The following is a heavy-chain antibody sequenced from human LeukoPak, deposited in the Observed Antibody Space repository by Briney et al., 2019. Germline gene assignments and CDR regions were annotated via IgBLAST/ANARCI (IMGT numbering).Heavy chain of an antibody. CDR2: FYSSTRT. D-gene: IGHD4-17*01. Sequence: TSETLSLTCTVSGDSLTSGSRYWSWIRQPAGKGLEWIGHFYSSTRTTYNPSLESRVTISGDTAKNQFSLKLGSVTAADTAVYFCARCMSELDYGDYAYYYHMDVWGKGTTVTVSS. J-gene: IGHJ6*04. CDR3: ARCMSELDYGDYAYYYHMDV. V-gene: IGHV4-61*09. CDR1: GDSLTSGSRY.